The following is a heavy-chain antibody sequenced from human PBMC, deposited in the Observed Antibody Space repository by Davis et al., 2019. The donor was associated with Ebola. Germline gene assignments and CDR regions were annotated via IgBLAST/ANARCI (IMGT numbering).Heavy chain of an antibody. CDR2: ISYDGSNK. J-gene: IGHJ6*03. V-gene: IGHV3-30-3*01. CDR3: AREFADTPMAYYYYMDV. D-gene: IGHD5-18*01. Sequence: GESLKISCAASGFTFSSYAMHWVRQAPGPGLSFVSVISYDGSNKYYADSVKGRFTISRHNSKITLYLQMNSLRAEDTAVYYCAREFADTPMAYYYYMDVWGKGTTVTVSS. CDR1: GFTFSSYA.